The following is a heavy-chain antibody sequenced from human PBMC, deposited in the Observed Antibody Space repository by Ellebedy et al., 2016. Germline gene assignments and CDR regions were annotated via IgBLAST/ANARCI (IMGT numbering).Heavy chain of an antibody. V-gene: IGHV1-69*04. CDR3: AAVTVTTLLNAFDI. CDR1: GYTFTSYG. CDR2: IIPILGIA. J-gene: IGHJ3*02. D-gene: IGHD4-17*01. Sequence: SVKVSCXASGYTFTSYGISWVRQATGQGLEWMGRIIPILGIANYAQKFQGRVTITADKSTRTAYMELSSLRSEDTAVYYCAAVTVTTLLNAFDIWGQGTMVTVSS.